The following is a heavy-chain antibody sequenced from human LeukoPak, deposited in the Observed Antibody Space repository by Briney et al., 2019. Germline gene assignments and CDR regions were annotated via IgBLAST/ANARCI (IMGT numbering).Heavy chain of an antibody. J-gene: IGHJ4*02. V-gene: IGHV3-53*05. D-gene: IGHD3-10*01. CDR1: GFTVSSNY. CDR3: AKDPEPDIDYYGSGSYARYFDY. Sequence: GGSLRLSCAASGFTVSSNYMSWVRQAPGKGLEWVSVIYSGGSTYYADSVKGRFTISRDNSKNTLYLQMNSLRAEDTAVYYCAKDPEPDIDYYGSGSYARYFDYWGQGTLVTVSS. CDR2: IYSGGST.